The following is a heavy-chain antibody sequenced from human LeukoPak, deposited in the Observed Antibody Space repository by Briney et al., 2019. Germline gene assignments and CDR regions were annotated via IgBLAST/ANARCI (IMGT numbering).Heavy chain of an antibody. V-gene: IGHV4-34*01. D-gene: IGHD3-16*01. CDR1: GGSFSGYY. CDR3: ARGLLGAGKGCFDP. J-gene: IGHJ5*02. CDR2: INHSGST. Sequence: PSETLSLTCAVYGGSFSGYYWSWIRQPPGKGLEWIGEINHSGSTNYNPSLKSRVTISVDTSKNQFSLKLSSVTAADTAVYYCARGLLGAGKGCFDPWGQETLFTVS.